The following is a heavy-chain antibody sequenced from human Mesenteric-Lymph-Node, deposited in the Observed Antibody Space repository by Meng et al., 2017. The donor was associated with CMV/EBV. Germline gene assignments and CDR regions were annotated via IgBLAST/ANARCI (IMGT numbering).Heavy chain of an antibody. CDR1: GFSFSSYE. CDR3: ARDGRSGSSWQNNWFDS. Sequence: GESLKISCVASGFSFSSYEMNWVRQAPGGGLEWISYISNSGFNTHFAESVEGRFSISRDNGKNSLYLQMNSLRAEDTAVYYCARDGRSGSSWQNNWFDSWGQGTLVTVSS. D-gene: IGHD6-13*01. V-gene: IGHV3-48*03. CDR2: ISNSGFNT. J-gene: IGHJ5*01.